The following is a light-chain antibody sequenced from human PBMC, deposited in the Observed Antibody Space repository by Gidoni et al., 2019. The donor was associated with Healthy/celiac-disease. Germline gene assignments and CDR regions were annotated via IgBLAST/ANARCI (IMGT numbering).Light chain of an antibody. Sequence: DIQMTQSPSTLSASVGDRVTITCRASQSISSWLAWYQQQPGKAPKLLIYDASSLESGVPSRFSGSGSGTEFTLTISSLQPDDFATYCCQQYNSYSGTFGQGTKVEIK. CDR2: DAS. CDR1: QSISSW. J-gene: IGKJ1*01. CDR3: QQYNSYSGT. V-gene: IGKV1-5*01.